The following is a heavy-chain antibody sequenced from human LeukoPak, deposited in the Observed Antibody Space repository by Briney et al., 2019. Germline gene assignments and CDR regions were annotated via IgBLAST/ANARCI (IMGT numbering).Heavy chain of an antibody. CDR1: GYTFTGHY. Sequence: GASVKVSCKASGYTFTGHYMHWVRQAPGQGLEWMGWINPRNAATNYAQKFQGRVTMTRDTSTGTIYMEMTSLRSDDTAIYYCARTLYIAAAPGGFDYWGQATLLTVSS. CDR2: INPRNAAT. CDR3: ARTLYIAAAPGGFDY. D-gene: IGHD6-13*01. V-gene: IGHV1-2*02. J-gene: IGHJ4*02.